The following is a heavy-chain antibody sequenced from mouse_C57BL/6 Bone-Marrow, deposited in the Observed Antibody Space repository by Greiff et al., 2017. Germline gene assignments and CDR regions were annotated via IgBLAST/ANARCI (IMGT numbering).Heavy chain of an antibody. CDR3: ARSGTTVVAWYFDV. V-gene: IGHV1-61*01. D-gene: IGHD1-1*01. CDR1: GYTFTSYW. Sequence: QVQLQQPGAELVRPGSSVKLSCKASGYTFTSYWMDWVKQRPGQGLEWIGNIYPSDSETHYNQKFKDKATLTVDKSSSTAYMQLSSLTSEDSAVYYCARSGTTVVAWYFDVWGTGTTLTVSS. CDR2: IYPSDSET. J-gene: IGHJ1*03.